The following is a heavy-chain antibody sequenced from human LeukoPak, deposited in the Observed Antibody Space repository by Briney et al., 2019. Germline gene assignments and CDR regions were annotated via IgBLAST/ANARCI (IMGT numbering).Heavy chain of an antibody. CDR2: IYYSGST. CDR3: ARLAAAAPQGFDP. D-gene: IGHD6-13*01. J-gene: IGHJ5*02. V-gene: IGHV4-31*03. Sequence: LSLTCTVSGGSISGGGYYWSWIRQHPGKGLEWIGYIYYSGSTYYNPSLKSRVTISVDTSKNQFSLKLSSVTAADTAVYYCARLAAAAPQGFDPWGQGALVTVSS. CDR1: GGSISGGGYY.